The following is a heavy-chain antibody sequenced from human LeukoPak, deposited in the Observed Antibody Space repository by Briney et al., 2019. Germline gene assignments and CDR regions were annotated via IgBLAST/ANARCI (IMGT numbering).Heavy chain of an antibody. CDR2: ISSSTSSI. D-gene: IGHD1-1*01. CDR3: ARGGSGNWNAPFDY. V-gene: IGHV3-21*01. Sequence: GGSLRLSCAASGFTFSDYSMNWVRQAPGKGLEWVSSISSSTSSIYHADSVKGRFTISRDNAKNSLYLQMNSLRTEDTAVYYCARGGSGNWNAPFDYWGQGTLVTVSS. J-gene: IGHJ4*02. CDR1: GFTFSDYS.